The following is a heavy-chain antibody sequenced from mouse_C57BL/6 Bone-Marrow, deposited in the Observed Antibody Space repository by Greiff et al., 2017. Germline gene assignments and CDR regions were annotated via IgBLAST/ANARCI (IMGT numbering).Heavy chain of an antibody. D-gene: IGHD2-13*01. CDR3: AREGLLAD. CDR2: IDPSDSYT. J-gene: IGHJ3*01. V-gene: IGHV1-69*01. Sequence: QVQLQQPGAELVMPGASVKLSCKASGYTFTSYWMHWVKQRPGQGLEWIGEIDPSDSYTNYNQKFKGKSTLTVDKSSSTAYMQLSSLTSEDSAVYYCAREGLLADWGQGTLVTVSA. CDR1: GYTFTSYW.